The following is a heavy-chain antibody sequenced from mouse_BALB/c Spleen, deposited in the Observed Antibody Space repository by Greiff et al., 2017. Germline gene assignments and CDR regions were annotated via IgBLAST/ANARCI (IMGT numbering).Heavy chain of an antibody. Sequence: EVQLQQSGPGLVKPSQSLSLTCSVTGYSITSGYYWNWIRQFPGNKLEWMGYISYDGSNNYNPSLKNRISITRDTSKNQFFLKLNSVTTEDTATYYCARDPRITTKRGFAYWGQGTLVTVSA. CDR2: ISYDGSN. CDR3: ARDPRITTKRGFAY. J-gene: IGHJ3*01. D-gene: IGHD1-1*01. V-gene: IGHV3-6*02. CDR1: GYSITSGYY.